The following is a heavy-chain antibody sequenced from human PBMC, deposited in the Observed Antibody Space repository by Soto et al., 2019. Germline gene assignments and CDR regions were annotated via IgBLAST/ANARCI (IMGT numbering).Heavy chain of an antibody. CDR1: GYTFTSYY. CDR2: IDPSDSYT. J-gene: IGHJ6*01. V-gene: IGHV5-10-1*01. CDR3: ARGDTAIVSKGVEV. D-gene: IGHD5-18*01. Sequence: LNISFEGSGYTFTSYYITWARQLPGKCLEWMGRIDPSDSYTTYNPSFQGHVTISADKSIRTAYLQWSSLEASDSAMYYCARGDTAIVSKGVEVWGQGTRCTVSS.